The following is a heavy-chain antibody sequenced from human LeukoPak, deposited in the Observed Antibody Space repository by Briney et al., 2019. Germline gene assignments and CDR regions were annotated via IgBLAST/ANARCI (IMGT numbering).Heavy chain of an antibody. CDR3: ARLFYHSRQGDY. CDR2: INHSGST. Sequence: SETLSLTCAVYGGSFSGYYWSWIRQPPGKGLEWIGEINHSGSTNYNPSLKSRVTISVDTSKNQFSLKLSSVTAADTAVYYCARLFYHSRQGDYWGQGTLVTVSS. CDR1: GGSFSGYY. J-gene: IGHJ4*02. D-gene: IGHD6-13*01. V-gene: IGHV4-34*01.